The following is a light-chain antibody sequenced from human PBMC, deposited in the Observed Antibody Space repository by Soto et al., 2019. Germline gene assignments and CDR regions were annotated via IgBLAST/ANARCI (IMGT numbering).Light chain of an antibody. V-gene: IGKV1-39*01. Sequence: DIQMTQSPSSLSASVGHRVTITCVASQSISSYLNWYQQKPGKAPKLLIYAASSLQSGVPSRFSGSGSGTDFTLTISSLQPEDFETYYCQQSYSTPRTFGPGTKVDLK. CDR1: QSISSY. CDR2: AAS. J-gene: IGKJ3*01. CDR3: QQSYSTPRT.